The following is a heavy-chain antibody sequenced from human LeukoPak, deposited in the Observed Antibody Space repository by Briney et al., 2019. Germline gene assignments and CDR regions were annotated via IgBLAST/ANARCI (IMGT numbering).Heavy chain of an antibody. V-gene: IGHV1-24*01. CDR1: GYTLTELS. CDR3: ALYSYGSGSTGFDY. CDR2: FDPEDGET. J-gene: IGHJ4*02. D-gene: IGHD3-10*01. Sequence: ASVKVSCKVSGYTLTELSMHWVRQAPGKGLEWMGGFDPEDGETIYAQKFQGRVTMTEDTSTDTAYMELSSLRSEDTAVYYCALYSYGSGSTGFDYWGQGTLATVSS.